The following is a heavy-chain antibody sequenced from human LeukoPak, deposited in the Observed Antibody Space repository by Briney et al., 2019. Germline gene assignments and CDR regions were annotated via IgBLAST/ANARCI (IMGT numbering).Heavy chain of an antibody. Sequence: ASVKVSCKSSGYTFTGHYMHWVRQAPGQGFEWMGRIDSNSGGTNYAQNFQGRVTMTRDTSISTAYMELSSLRSEDTAVYYCARDTSGWYLNYYYYGMDVWGQGTTVTVSS. V-gene: IGHV1-2*02. CDR2: IDSNSGGT. J-gene: IGHJ6*02. D-gene: IGHD6-19*01. CDR3: ARDTSGWYLNYYYYGMDV. CDR1: GYTFTGHY.